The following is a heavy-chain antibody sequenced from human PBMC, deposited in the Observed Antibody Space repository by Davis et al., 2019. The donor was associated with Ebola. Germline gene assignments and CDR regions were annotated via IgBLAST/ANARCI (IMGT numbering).Heavy chain of an antibody. Sequence: MPSETLSLTCAVSGGSISSGGYSWSWIRQPPGKGLEWIGYIYHSGSTYYNPSLKSRVSISVDRSKNQFSLKLSSVTAADTAVYYCARHGPVEMATIGYFDYWGQGTLVTVSS. CDR1: GGSISSGGYS. V-gene: IGHV4-30-2*01. J-gene: IGHJ4*02. CDR2: IYHSGST. D-gene: IGHD5-24*01. CDR3: ARHGPVEMATIGYFDY.